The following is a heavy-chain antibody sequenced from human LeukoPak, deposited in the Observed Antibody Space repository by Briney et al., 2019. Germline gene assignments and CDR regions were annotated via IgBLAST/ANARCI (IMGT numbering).Heavy chain of an antibody. CDR2: ISGGGGDT. CDR1: GFTFSSDA. V-gene: IGHV3-23*01. D-gene: IGHD1-26*01. Sequence: GGSLRLSCAASGFTFSSDAMIWVRQAPGKGLEWVSNISGGGGDTYYGDSVKGRFTISRDNSKTSLYLQMNSLRAEDTALYYCAKDSGSYWDYFDYWGQGTLVTVSS. CDR3: AKDSGSYWDYFDY. J-gene: IGHJ4*02.